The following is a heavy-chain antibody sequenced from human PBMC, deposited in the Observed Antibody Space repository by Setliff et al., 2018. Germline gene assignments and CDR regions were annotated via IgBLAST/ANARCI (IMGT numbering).Heavy chain of an antibody. V-gene: IGHV1-18*01. J-gene: IGHJ4*02. CDR1: GYTFTSYG. CDR3: AREKFYYDGSGYYFDY. Sequence: ASVKVSCKTSGYTFTSYGTSWVRQAPGQGLEWMGWISGYNGYTVYAQKLQGRVTLTTDTSTGTAYMELSSLRSDDTAVYYCAREKFYYDGSGYYFDYWGQGTLVTVSS. CDR2: ISGYNGYT. D-gene: IGHD3-22*01.